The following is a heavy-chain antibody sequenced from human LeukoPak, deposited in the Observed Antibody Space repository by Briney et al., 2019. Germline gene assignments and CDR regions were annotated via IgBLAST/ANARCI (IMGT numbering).Heavy chain of an antibody. CDR3: ARIEARDGYNYRDY. V-gene: IGHV4-34*01. CDR2: INHSGST. Sequence: PSETLSHTCAVYGGSFSGYYWSWIRRPPGKGLEWIGEINHSGSTNYNPSLKSRVTISVDTSKNQFSLKLSSVTAADTAVYYCARIEARDGYNYRDYWGQGTLVTVSS. D-gene: IGHD5-24*01. J-gene: IGHJ4*02. CDR1: GGSFSGYY.